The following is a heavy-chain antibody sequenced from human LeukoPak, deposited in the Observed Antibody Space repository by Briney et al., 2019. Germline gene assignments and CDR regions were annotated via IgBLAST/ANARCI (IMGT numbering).Heavy chain of an antibody. CDR3: ARRSGIAVAGAFDY. J-gene: IGHJ4*02. CDR2: ISSNGKTR. V-gene: IGHV3-11*01. D-gene: IGHD6-19*01. CDR1: GVTFHEYY. Sequence: GGSLRLSCAASGVTFHEYYMSWVRQAPGKGLEWVSYISSNGKTRDYANSVKGRFAISRDNSKNTLYLQMNSLRAEDTAVYYCARRSGIAVAGAFDYWGQGTLVTVSS.